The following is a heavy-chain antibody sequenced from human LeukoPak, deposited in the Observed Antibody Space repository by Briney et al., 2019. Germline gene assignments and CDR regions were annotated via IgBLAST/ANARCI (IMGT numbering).Heavy chain of an antibody. CDR1: GGSISTSSSYY. D-gene: IGHD5-18*01. Sequence: SETLSLTCTVSGGSISTSSSYYWGWNRQPPGKGLEWIGSIYYTGDTYYNSSLKSRVTISVDTSKNQFALKLTSVTAADTALYYCARLRGYTYGNPGYWGQGSLVTVSS. CDR3: ARLRGYTYGNPGY. V-gene: IGHV4-39*01. CDR2: IYYTGDT. J-gene: IGHJ4*02.